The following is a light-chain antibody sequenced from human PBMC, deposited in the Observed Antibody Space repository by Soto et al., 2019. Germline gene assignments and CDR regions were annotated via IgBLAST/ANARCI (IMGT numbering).Light chain of an antibody. CDR1: QSVSNDF. Sequence: EIVLTQSPGTLSLSPGERATLSCRASQSVSNDFLAWYQQKPGQAPRLLIYGASSRATGIPDRFSGSGFATDFTLTISRLEPEDFVVYYCQQYGSFPYTFGQGTKLDIK. V-gene: IGKV3-20*01. CDR3: QQYGSFPYT. CDR2: GAS. J-gene: IGKJ2*01.